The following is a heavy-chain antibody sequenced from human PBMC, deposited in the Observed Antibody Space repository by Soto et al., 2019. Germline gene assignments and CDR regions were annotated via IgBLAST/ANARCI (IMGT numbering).Heavy chain of an antibody. D-gene: IGHD1-26*01. V-gene: IGHV3-23*01. CDR2: ISSSGGNT. CDR3: AKDQIWEVPHLFDY. J-gene: IGHJ4*02. Sequence: GGSLRLSCAASGFTFSSYAMSWVRQAPGKGPERVSTISSSGGNTYYADSVKGRFTISRDISKNTLYLQMSSLRADDTAVYYCAKDQIWEVPHLFDYWGQGTLVTVSS. CDR1: GFTFSSYA.